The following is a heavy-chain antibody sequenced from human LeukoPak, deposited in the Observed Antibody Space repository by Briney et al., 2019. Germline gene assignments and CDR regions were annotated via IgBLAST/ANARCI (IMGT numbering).Heavy chain of an antibody. D-gene: IGHD3-10*01. J-gene: IGHJ4*02. Sequence: PGGSLRLSCAASGFTFSNAWMSWVRQAPGQGLEWVGRIKSKTDGGTTDYAAPVKGRFTTSRDDSKNTLYLQMNSLKTEDTAVYYCTTVTWKVLLWFGEQTHDYWGQGTLVTVSS. CDR2: IKSKTDGGTT. CDR3: TTVTWKVLLWFGEQTHDY. CDR1: GFTFSNAW. V-gene: IGHV3-15*01.